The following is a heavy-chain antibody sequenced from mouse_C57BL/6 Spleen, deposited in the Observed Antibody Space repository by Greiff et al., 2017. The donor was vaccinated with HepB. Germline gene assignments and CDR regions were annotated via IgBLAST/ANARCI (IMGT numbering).Heavy chain of an antibody. CDR2: IRNKANNHAT. CDR1: GFTFSDAW. CDR3: TAIYYDYEEFDY. Sequence: EVMLVESGGGLVQPGGSMKLSCAASGFTFSDAWLDWVRQSPEKGLEWVAEIRNKANNHATYYAESVKGRFTISRDDSKSSVYLQMNSLRAEDTGIYYCTAIYYDYEEFDYWGQGTTLTVSS. J-gene: IGHJ2*01. D-gene: IGHD2-4*01. V-gene: IGHV6-6*01.